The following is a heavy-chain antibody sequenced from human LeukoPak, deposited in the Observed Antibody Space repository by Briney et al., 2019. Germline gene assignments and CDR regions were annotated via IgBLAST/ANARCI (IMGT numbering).Heavy chain of an antibody. Sequence: PGGSLRLSCAASGFTFSSYWMHWVRQAPGKGLVWVSRINSDGSSTSYADSVTGRFTISRDNAKNTLYLQMNSLRAEDTAVYYCAREPTTIFGVVDRYGMDVWAKGRRSPSP. V-gene: IGHV3-74*01. J-gene: IGHJ6*02. CDR2: INSDGSST. D-gene: IGHD3-3*01. CDR1: GFTFSSYW. CDR3: AREPTTIFGVVDRYGMDV.